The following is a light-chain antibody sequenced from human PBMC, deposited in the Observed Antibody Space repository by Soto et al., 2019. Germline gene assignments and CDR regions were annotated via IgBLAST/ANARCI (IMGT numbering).Light chain of an antibody. J-gene: IGKJ1*01. Sequence: EIVLTQSPATLSLSPGERATLSCRASQSVSSSYLAWYQQKPGQAPRLLIFGASSRATGIPDRFSGSGSGTDFTLTISRLEPEDFAVYYCQQYGSSPWTFGQGTKVDNK. CDR3: QQYGSSPWT. CDR1: QSVSSSY. V-gene: IGKV3-20*01. CDR2: GAS.